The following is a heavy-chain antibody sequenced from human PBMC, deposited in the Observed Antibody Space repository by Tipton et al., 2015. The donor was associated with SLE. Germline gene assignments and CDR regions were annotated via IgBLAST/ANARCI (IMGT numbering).Heavy chain of an antibody. J-gene: IGHJ4*02. CDR1: GGSISSGGYY. CDR2: IYYSGST. CDR3: ATASSSQAYYFDY. Sequence: TLSLTCTVSGGSISSGGYYWSWIRQHPGKGLEWIGYIYYSGSTHYNPSLKSRVTISVDTSKNQFSLKLSSVTAADTAVYYCATASSSQAYYFDYWGQRTLVTVSS. V-gene: IGHV4-31*03. D-gene: IGHD6-6*01.